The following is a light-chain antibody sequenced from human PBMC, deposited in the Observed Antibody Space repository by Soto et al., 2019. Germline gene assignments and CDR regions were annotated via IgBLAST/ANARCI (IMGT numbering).Light chain of an antibody. Sequence: EIVMSQSPLSLSVTPGEPASFSCRSSHSLLYSNAYNYLDWYLQKPGQSPQLLIYLGSHRASGVPDRFSGSGSGTNFTVKISRVEAEDVGVYYGVQGLENLTFGQGTRLE. J-gene: IGKJ5*01. CDR1: HSLLYSNAYNY. CDR3: VQGLENLT. V-gene: IGKV2-28*01. CDR2: LGS.